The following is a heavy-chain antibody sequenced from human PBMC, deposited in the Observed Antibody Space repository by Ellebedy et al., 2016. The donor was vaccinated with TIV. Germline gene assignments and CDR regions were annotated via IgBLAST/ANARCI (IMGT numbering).Heavy chain of an antibody. J-gene: IGHJ4*02. CDR1: GFTFSSYA. CDR3: AREELGYCSGDSCYPLTNPPDY. D-gene: IGHD2-15*01. CDR2: ISYDGCNK. V-gene: IGHV3-30-3*01. Sequence: GESLKISCAASGFTFSSYAMHWVRQAPGKGLEWMAVISYDGCNKYYADSVKGRFTISRDNSNNTLYLQMNSLRAEDTAVYYCAREELGYCSGDSCYPLTNPPDYWGQGTLVTVSS.